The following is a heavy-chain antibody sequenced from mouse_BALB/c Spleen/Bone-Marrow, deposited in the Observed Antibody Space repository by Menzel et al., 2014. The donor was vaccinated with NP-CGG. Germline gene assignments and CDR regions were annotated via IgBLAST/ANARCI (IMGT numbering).Heavy chain of an antibody. Sequence: SGAELVKPGASVKLSCKASGYTFTSYYMYWVKQRPGQGLEWIGEINPSNGGTNFNEKFKSKATLTVDKSSSTAYKQLSSLTSEDSAVYYCTREGDSPVAYWGQGTLVTVSA. CDR2: INPSNGGT. CDR1: GYTFTSYY. V-gene: IGHV1S81*02. CDR3: TREGDSPVAY. J-gene: IGHJ3*01. D-gene: IGHD2-13*01.